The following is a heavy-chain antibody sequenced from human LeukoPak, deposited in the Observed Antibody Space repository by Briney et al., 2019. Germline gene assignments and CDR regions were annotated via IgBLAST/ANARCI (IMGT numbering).Heavy chain of an antibody. CDR2: ITDSGST. D-gene: IGHD3-22*01. Sequence: PSETLSLTCVVSGGSLSTHHWSWIRQSPGRGLEWIGYITDSGSTNYNPSLKSRVTISVDTSKNQFSLMLSSVTAADTAVYYCARGYDSSAYYPFNYWGQGTLVTVSS. J-gene: IGHJ4*02. V-gene: IGHV4-59*11. CDR1: GGSLSTHH. CDR3: ARGYDSSAYYPFNY.